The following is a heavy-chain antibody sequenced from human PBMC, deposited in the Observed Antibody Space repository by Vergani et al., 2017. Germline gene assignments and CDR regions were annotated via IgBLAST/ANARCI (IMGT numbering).Heavy chain of an antibody. Sequence: QVQLVESGGGVVQPGRSLRLSCAASGFTFSSYAMHWVRQAPGKGLEWVAVISYDGSNKYYADSVKGRFTISRDNAKNSLYLQMNSLRAEDTAVYYCATYPPYCSGGSCYGLDYWGQGTLVTVSS. D-gene: IGHD2-15*01. CDR2: ISYDGSNK. J-gene: IGHJ4*02. CDR1: GFTFSSYA. V-gene: IGHV3-30-3*01. CDR3: ATYPPYCSGGSCYGLDY.